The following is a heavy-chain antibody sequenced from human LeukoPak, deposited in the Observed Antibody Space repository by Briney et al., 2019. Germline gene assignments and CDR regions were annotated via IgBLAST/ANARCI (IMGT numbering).Heavy chain of an antibody. V-gene: IGHV1-18*01. CDR2: ISAYNGNT. CDR3: ARDPLEQWLALDYYMDV. Sequence: ASVKVSCKASGYTFTSYGISWVRQAPGQGLEWMGWISAYNGNTNYAQKLQGRVTVTTDTSTSTAYMELRSLRSDDTAVYYWARDPLEQWLALDYYMDVWGKGTTVTVSS. J-gene: IGHJ6*03. D-gene: IGHD6-19*01. CDR1: GYTFTSYG.